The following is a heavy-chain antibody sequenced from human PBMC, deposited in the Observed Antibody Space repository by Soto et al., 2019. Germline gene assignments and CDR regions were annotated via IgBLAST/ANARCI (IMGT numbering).Heavy chain of an antibody. J-gene: IGHJ5*02. CDR3: ARLPLWFGELLLGFDP. D-gene: IGHD3-10*01. CDR1: GYTLTSYA. Sequence: ASVKVSCKASGYTLTSYAMHWVRQAPGQRLEWMGWINAGNGNTKYSQKFQGRVTITRDTSASTAYMELSSLRSEDTAVYYCARLPLWFGELLLGFDPWGQGTLVTVSS. V-gene: IGHV1-3*01. CDR2: INAGNGNT.